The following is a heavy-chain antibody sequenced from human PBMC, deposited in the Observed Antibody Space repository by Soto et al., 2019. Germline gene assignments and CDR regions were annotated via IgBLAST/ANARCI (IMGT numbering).Heavy chain of an antibody. Sequence: GGSLRLSCAASGFTFSSYAMSWVRQAPGKGLEWVSGLSGSGTSTYYADSVKGRFTISRDNSRDTLFLQMNSLTADDTAVYYCAKATTNGGWFNPFDSWGQGALVTVSS. CDR3: AKATTNGGWFNPFDS. V-gene: IGHV3-23*01. J-gene: IGHJ4*02. CDR1: GFTFSSYA. D-gene: IGHD6-19*01. CDR2: LSGSGTST.